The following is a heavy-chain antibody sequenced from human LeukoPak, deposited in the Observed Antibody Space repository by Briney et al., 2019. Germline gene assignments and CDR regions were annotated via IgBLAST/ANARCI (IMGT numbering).Heavy chain of an antibody. CDR3: AKYRYGSGSSSFDY. CDR1: GFTFSSYA. J-gene: IGHJ4*02. Sequence: PGGSPRLSCAASGFTFSSYAMSWVRQAPGKGLEWVSAISGSGGSTYYADSVKGRFTISRDNSKNTLYLQMNSLRAEDTAVYYCAKYRYGSGSSSFDYWGQGTLVTVSS. CDR2: ISGSGGST. D-gene: IGHD3-10*01. V-gene: IGHV3-23*01.